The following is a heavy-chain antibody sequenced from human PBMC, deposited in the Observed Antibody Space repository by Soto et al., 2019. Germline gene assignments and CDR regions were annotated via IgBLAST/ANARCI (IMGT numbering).Heavy chain of an antibody. CDR3: PKGTAPTENWFDP. J-gene: IGHJ5*02. V-gene: IGHV3-9*01. CDR2: ISWNSGSI. CDR1: GFTFDDYA. Sequence: SLRLSCAASGFTFDDYAMHWVQQAPGKGLEWVSGISWNSGSIGYADSVKGRFTISRDNAKNSLYLQMNSLRAEDTALYYCPKGTAPTENWFDPWGQGTLVTVS.